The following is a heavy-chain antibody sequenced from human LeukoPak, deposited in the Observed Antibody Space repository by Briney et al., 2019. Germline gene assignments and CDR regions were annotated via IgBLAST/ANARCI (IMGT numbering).Heavy chain of an antibody. D-gene: IGHD3-10*01. CDR3: AKAYTPLWFGGVDF. Sequence: GGSLRLSCAASGFTFDDYAMNWVRQAPGKGLEWVSGISWNSGSIGYADSVKGRFTISRDNAKNSLYLQMNSLSAEDTALYYCAKAYTPLWFGGVDFWGQGTLVTVSS. CDR1: GFTFDDYA. CDR2: ISWNSGSI. J-gene: IGHJ4*02. V-gene: IGHV3-9*01.